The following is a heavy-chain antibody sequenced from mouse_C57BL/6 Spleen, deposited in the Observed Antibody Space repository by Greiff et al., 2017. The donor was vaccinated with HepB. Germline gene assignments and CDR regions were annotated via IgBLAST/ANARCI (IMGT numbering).Heavy chain of an antibody. J-gene: IGHJ4*01. CDR1: GFTFSSYT. CDR3: ARHIYYYGSPCYAMDY. D-gene: IGHD1-1*01. Sequence: EVQVVESGGGLVKPGGSLKLSCAASGFTFSSYTMSWVRQTPEKRLEWVATTSGGGGNTYYPDSVKGRFTISRDNAKNTLYLQMSSLRSEDTALYYCARHIYYYGSPCYAMDYWGQGTSVTVSS. V-gene: IGHV5-9*01. CDR2: TSGGGGNT.